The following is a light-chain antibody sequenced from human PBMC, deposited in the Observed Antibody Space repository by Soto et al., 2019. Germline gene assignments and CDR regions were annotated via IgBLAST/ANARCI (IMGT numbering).Light chain of an antibody. V-gene: IGLV2-8*01. CDR2: EVS. CDR3: SSYAGSNNLV. CDR1: SSDVGGYNY. Sequence: QSALTQPPSASGSPRQSVTISCTGTSSDVGGYNYVSWYQQHPGKAPKLMIYEVSKRPSGVPDRFSGSKSGNTASLTVSVLQAEDEADYYCSSYAGSNNLVFGGGTKVTVL. J-gene: IGLJ2*01.